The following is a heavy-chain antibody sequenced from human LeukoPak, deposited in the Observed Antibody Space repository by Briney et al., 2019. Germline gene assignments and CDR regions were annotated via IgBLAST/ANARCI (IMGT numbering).Heavy chain of an antibody. CDR1: GFTFSSYG. J-gene: IGHJ4*02. CDR2: IRYDGSNK. Sequence: PGGSLRLSCAASGFTFSSYGMHWVRQAPGKGLEWVAFIRYDGSNKYYADSVKGRFTISRDNSKNTLYLQMNSLRAEDTAVYYCAKLPDYDFWSGLERDYWGQGTLVTASS. D-gene: IGHD3-3*01. V-gene: IGHV3-30*02. CDR3: AKLPDYDFWSGLERDY.